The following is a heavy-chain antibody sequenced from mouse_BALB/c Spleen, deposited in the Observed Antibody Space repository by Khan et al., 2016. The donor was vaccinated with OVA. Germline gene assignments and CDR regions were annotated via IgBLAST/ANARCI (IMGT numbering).Heavy chain of an antibody. D-gene: IGHD1-1*01. CDR1: GYSITSDYA. V-gene: IGHV3-2*02. J-gene: IGHJ2*01. CDR3: ARSVTISTVVATDFVY. Sequence: EVQLQESGPGLVNPSQSLSLTCTVAGYSITSDYAWNWIRQFPGNKLEWMGYISYSGRTSYNPSLKSRISITRDTSKNQVFLQLNSVTTADTATYVCARSVTISTVVATDFVYWGQGTTLTVSS. CDR2: ISYSGRT.